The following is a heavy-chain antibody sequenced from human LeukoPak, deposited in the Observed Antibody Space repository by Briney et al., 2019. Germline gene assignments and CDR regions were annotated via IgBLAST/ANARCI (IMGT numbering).Heavy chain of an antibody. CDR1: IESFTDHF. Sequence: PSETLSLTCAVYIESFTDHFWTWIRQPPGKGLEWIGEIDHSGSANYNPSLKNRVMLSADTSKNQFSLTLTSVTAADTATYFCARGRVSVKYFSREQGGYFDYWGQGTLVTVSP. CDR2: IDHSGSA. D-gene: IGHD1-26*01. V-gene: IGHV4-34*01. J-gene: IGHJ4*02. CDR3: ARGRVSVKYFSREQGGYFDY.